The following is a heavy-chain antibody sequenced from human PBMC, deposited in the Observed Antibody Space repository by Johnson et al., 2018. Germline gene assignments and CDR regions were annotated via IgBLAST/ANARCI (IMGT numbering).Heavy chain of an antibody. CDR2: IYSGGST. D-gene: IGHD2-21*01. Sequence: VQLVQSGGGLIQPGGSLRLSCAASGFTVSSNYMSWVRQAPGKGLEWVSVIYSGGSTYYADSVRGRFTISKDNSKNTGFLQMNSLRAEDTAVYYCARSLVGEGLFDSWGQGTLVTVSS. CDR3: ARSLVGEGLFDS. J-gene: IGHJ4*02. CDR1: GFTVSSNY. V-gene: IGHV3-53*01.